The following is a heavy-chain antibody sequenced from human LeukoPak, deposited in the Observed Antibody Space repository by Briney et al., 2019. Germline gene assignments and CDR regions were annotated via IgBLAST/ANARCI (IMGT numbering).Heavy chain of an antibody. Sequence: ASVKVSFKASGYTFTVYYMHWVRQAPGQGLEWMGWINPNSGGTNYAQKFQGRVTMTRDTSISTAYMELSRLRSDDTAVYYCARAPSIAVAGNNPRPTYYFDYWGQGTLVTVSS. CDR3: ARAPSIAVAGNNPRPTYYFDY. CDR1: GYTFTVYY. CDR2: INPNSGGT. D-gene: IGHD6-19*01. V-gene: IGHV1-2*02. J-gene: IGHJ4*02.